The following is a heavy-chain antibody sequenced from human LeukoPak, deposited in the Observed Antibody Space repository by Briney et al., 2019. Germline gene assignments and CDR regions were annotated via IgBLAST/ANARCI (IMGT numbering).Heavy chain of an antibody. Sequence: GGSLRLSCAASGFTFSSYWMHWVRQAPGKGLVWVSRINSDGSSTSYADSVKGRFTISRDNAKNTLYLQMNSLRAEDTAVYYCAREGGDILTGSYGGYWGQGTLVTVSS. CDR3: AREGGDILTGSYGGY. CDR2: INSDGSST. J-gene: IGHJ4*02. CDR1: GFTFSSYW. V-gene: IGHV3-74*01. D-gene: IGHD3-9*01.